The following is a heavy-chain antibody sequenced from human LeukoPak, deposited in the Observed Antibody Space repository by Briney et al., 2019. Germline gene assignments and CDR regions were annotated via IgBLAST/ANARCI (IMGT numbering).Heavy chain of an antibody. J-gene: IGHJ3*02. CDR1: GGSISSGGYY. CDR2: IYYSGST. Sequence: PSETLSLTCTVSGGSISSGGYYWSWIRQHPGKSLEWIGYIYYSGSTYYNPSLKSRVTISVDTSKNQFSLKLSSVTAADTAVYYCARGPLTLRSVLNPHVDIWGQGTMVTVSS. V-gene: IGHV4-31*03. D-gene: IGHD3-10*02. CDR3: ARGPLTLRSVLNPHVDI.